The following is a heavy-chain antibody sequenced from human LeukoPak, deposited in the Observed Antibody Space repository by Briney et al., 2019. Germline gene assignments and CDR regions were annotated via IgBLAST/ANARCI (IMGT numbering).Heavy chain of an antibody. CDR3: ARRAYHNDSTDYYFAY. CDR2: IYPGESDI. V-gene: IGHV5-51*01. Sequence: GESLKISCKASGYTFTDYWIGWVRQMPGKGLEWMGIIYPGESDIRYSPSFQGQVTISADKSINTAYLQWTSLKASDTAIYYCARRAYHNDSTDYYFAYWGQGTLVTVSS. J-gene: IGHJ4*02. CDR1: GYTFTDYW. D-gene: IGHD3-22*01.